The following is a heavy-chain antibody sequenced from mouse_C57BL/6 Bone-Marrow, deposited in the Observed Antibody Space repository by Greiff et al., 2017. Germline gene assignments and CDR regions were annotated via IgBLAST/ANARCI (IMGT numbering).Heavy chain of an antibody. J-gene: IGHJ3*01. CDR2: IHPSDSDT. V-gene: IGHV1-74*01. CDR3: ANRGENLSGAWFAY. CDR1: GYTFTSYW. D-gene: IGHD1-1*01. Sequence: QVQLQQPGAELVKPGASVKVSCKASGYTFTSYWMHWVKQRPGQGLEWIGRIHPSDSDTNYNQKFKGKATLTVDKSSSTDYMQLSSLTSEDSAVYYCANRGENLSGAWFAYWGQGTLVTVSA.